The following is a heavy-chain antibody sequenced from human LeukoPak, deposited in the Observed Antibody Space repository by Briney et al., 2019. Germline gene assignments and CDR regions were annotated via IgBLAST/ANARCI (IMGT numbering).Heavy chain of an antibody. CDR3: ARSTRYGDYARNAFDI. V-gene: IGHV3-48*02. D-gene: IGHD4-17*01. J-gene: IGHJ3*02. Sequence: GGSLRLSCAASGFTFSSYSMNWVRQAPGKGLEWVSYISSSSSTIYNADSVKGRFTISRDSAKNSLYLQMNSLRDEDTAVYYCARSTRYGDYARNAFDIWGQGTMVTVSS. CDR1: GFTFSSYS. CDR2: ISSSSSTI.